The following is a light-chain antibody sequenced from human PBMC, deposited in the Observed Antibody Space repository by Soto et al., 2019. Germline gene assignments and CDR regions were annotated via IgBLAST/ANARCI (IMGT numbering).Light chain of an antibody. V-gene: IGKV3D-15*01. J-gene: IGKJ1*01. CDR3: QQYDDWPTT. CDR2: GAS. CDR1: QSVGSN. Sequence: EIVMTQSPATLSVSPGEGATLSCGASQSVGSNLAWYQQKPGQAPRLLIYGASARATGIPARFSGSGSGTEFTLTISSLQSEDFVVYYCQQYDDWPTTFGQGTKVDIK.